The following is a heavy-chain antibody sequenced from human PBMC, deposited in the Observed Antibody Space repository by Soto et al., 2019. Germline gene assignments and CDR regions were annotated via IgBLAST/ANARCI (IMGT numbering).Heavy chain of an antibody. CDR2: IRSKANSYAT. CDR3: IRQMSDYYDSSGYYYGWYFDL. D-gene: IGHD3-22*01. Sequence: PGGSLRLSCAASGFSFSGSAMHWVRQSSGKGLEWVGRIRSKANSYATAYAASGKGRFTISRDDSKNTAYLQMNSLKTEDTAVYYCIRQMSDYYDSSGYYYGWYFDLWGRGTLVTVSS. V-gene: IGHV3-73*01. J-gene: IGHJ2*01. CDR1: GFSFSGSA.